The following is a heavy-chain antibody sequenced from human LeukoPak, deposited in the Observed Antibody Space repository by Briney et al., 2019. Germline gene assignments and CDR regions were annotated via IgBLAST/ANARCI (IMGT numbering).Heavy chain of an antibody. Sequence: GGSLRLSCAVSGFTFDDYAMHWVRQVPGKGLERVSGINWNSDSIGYADSVKGRFTTSRDNAKNSLYLQMNSLRAEDTAFYYCAINGGGDSGYGNFDYWGQGTLVTVSS. CDR2: INWNSDSI. CDR3: AINGGGDSGYGNFDY. D-gene: IGHD5-12*01. J-gene: IGHJ4*02. V-gene: IGHV3-9*01. CDR1: GFTFDDYA.